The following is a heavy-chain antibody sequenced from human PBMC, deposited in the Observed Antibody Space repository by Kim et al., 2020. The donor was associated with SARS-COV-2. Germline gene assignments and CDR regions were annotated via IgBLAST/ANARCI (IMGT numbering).Heavy chain of an antibody. D-gene: IGHD2-21*02. J-gene: IGHJ4*02. Sequence: QKFQGRVTSTRDTSASTAYMELSSLRSEDTAVYYCARRPPYCGGDCYFDYWGQGTLVTVSS. V-gene: IGHV1-3*01. CDR3: ARRPPYCGGDCYFDY.